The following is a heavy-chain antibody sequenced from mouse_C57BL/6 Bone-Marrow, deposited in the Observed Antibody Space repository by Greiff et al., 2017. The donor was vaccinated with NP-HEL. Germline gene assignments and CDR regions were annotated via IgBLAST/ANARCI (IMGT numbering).Heavy chain of an antibody. CDR2: ISDGGSYT. J-gene: IGHJ2*01. CDR3: ARDTMISWYYFDY. D-gene: IGHD2-4*01. Sequence: EVHLVESGGGLVKPGGSLKLSCAASGFTFSSYAMSWVRQTPEKRLEWVATISDGGSYTYYPDNVKGRFTISRDNAKNNLYLQMSHLKSEDTAMYYCARDTMISWYYFDYWGQGATLTVSS. V-gene: IGHV5-4*01. CDR1: GFTFSSYA.